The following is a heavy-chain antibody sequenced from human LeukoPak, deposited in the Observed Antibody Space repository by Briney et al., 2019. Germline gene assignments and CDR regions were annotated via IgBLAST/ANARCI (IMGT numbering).Heavy chain of an antibody. D-gene: IGHD6-13*01. CDR3: ARQVSRGSWSLDY. J-gene: IGHJ4*02. CDR1: GGSLSSDDYW. V-gene: IGHV4-39*01. Sequence: PSETLSLTCTVSGGSLSSDDYWWGWIRQPPGRGLEWIGTIFYSGTTYYNPSLKSRVIISVETSKNQLSLKLISVTAADTAVYYCARQVSRGSWSLDYWGQGTLVTVSS. CDR2: IFYSGTT.